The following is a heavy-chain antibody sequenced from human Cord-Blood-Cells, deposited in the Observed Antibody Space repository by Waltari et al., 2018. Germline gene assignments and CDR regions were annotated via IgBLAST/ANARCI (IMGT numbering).Heavy chain of an antibody. CDR2: IYYSGST. V-gene: IGHV4-39*01. CDR3: ARHTSNSSWYWYFDL. J-gene: IGHJ2*01. CDR1: GGSISSSSYY. D-gene: IGHD6-13*01. Sequence: QLQLQESGPGLVKPSETLSLTCTVSGGSISSSSYYWGWIRQPPGTGLEWIGSIYYSGSTYYNPSLKSRVTISVDTSKNQFSLKLSSVTAADTAVYYCARHTSNSSWYWYFDLWGRGTLVTVSS.